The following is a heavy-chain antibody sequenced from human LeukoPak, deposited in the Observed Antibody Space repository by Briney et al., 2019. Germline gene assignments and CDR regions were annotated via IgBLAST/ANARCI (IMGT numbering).Heavy chain of an antibody. CDR3: ARAREFWFDP. J-gene: IGHJ5*02. CDR1: GGSIINYY. Sequence: SETLSLTCTVSGGSIINYYWSWIRQPPGKGLEWIGYIYSSGSTNYNPSLKSRVTLLVDTSKNQFSLKLSSVTTADTAVYYCARAREFWFDPWGQGTLVTVSS. CDR2: IYSSGST. D-gene: IGHD2/OR15-2a*01. V-gene: IGHV4-59*01.